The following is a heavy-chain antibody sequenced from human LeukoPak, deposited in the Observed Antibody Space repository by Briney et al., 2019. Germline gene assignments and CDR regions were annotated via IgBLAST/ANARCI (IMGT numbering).Heavy chain of an antibody. J-gene: IGHJ4*02. CDR1: GFTFSSYA. CDR2: ISYDGRNN. Sequence: GGSLGLSCAASGFTFSSYAVHWVRPGPGKGLEWLAIISYDGRNNHYGDSVKGRFTISRDNSKNTLHLQMNSLRAEDTAVYYCAKLGFDSSGSHTLFDYWGQGTQVTVSS. V-gene: IGHV3-30*18. D-gene: IGHD3-22*01. CDR3: AKLGFDSSGSHTLFDY.